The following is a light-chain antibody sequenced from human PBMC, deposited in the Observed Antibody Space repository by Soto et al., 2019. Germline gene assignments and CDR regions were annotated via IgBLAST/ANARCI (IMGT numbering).Light chain of an antibody. Sequence: QSVLTQPPSVSGAPGQRVTISCTGSNSNIGAGYDVHWYQQFPGTAPKLLIYGNNNRPSGVPDRFSGSKSGTSASLAITGLQAEDEADYYCQSYDSSLNGYVVFGGGTKLTVL. CDR3: QSYDSSLNGYVV. V-gene: IGLV1-40*01. CDR2: GNN. CDR1: NSNIGAGYD. J-gene: IGLJ2*01.